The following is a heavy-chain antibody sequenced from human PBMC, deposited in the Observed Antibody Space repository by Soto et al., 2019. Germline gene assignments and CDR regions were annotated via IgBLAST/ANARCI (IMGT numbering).Heavy chain of an antibody. CDR1: GYSFTSYL. D-gene: IGHD4-17*01. CDR3: ERIDYANAFDI. Sequence: PGESLKISFKGSGYSFTSYLISWVRQMPVKGLEWMGRIDPSDSYTKYSPSFQGHVNISADKSISTAYLQWGILKASDTAMYYCERIDYANAFDIWGQGKMVTVSS. J-gene: IGHJ3*02. CDR2: IDPSDSYT. V-gene: IGHV5-10-1*01.